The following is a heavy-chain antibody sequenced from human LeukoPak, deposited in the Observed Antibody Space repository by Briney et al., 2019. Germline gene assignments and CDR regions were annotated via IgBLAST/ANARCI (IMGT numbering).Heavy chain of an antibody. D-gene: IGHD3-3*01. CDR2: MNPNSGNT. CDR1: GYTFTRYD. CDR3: ARGGGITIFGVVIINAFDI. J-gene: IGHJ3*02. Sequence: ASVKVSCKASGYTFTRYDINWVRQATGQGLEWRGRMNPNSGNTGYAQKFQGRVTMTRNTSISTAYMELSSLRSEDTAVYYCARGGGITIFGVVIINAFDICGQGTMVTVSS. V-gene: IGHV1-8*01.